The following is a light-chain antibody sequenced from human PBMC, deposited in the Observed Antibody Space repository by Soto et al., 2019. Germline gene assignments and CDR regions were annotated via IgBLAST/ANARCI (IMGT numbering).Light chain of an antibody. J-gene: IGKJ1*01. CDR2: AAS. CDR1: QGISTW. CDR3: QQYNSHPQT. Sequence: DIRMTQSPSSLSASVGDRVTITCRASQGISTWLVWYQQKPGKAPKSLIYAASSLQSGVPSRFSGSGSGKEFTLTISNLKPEDFATYYCQQYNSHPQTLGQGTKVDIK. V-gene: IGKV1D-16*01.